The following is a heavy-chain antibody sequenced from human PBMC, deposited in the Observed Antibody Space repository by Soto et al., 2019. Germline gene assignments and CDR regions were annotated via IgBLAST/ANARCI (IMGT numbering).Heavy chain of an antibody. CDR2: ISYDGSNK. V-gene: IGHV3-30-3*01. Sequence: LRLSCAASGFTFSSYAMHWVRQAPGKGLEWVAVISYDGSNKYYADSVKGRFTISRDNSKNTLHLQMNSLRAEDTAVYYCASFVVVPAASWFDPWGQGTLATVSS. J-gene: IGHJ5*02. CDR1: GFTFSSYA. D-gene: IGHD2-2*01. CDR3: ASFVVVPAASWFDP.